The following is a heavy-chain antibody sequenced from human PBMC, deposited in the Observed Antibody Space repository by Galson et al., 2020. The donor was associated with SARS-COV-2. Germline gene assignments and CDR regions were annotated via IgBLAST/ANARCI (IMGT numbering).Heavy chain of an antibody. D-gene: IGHD2-2*02. V-gene: IGHV1-18*01. CDR3: ARGQTVYCSSTSCYNYFDS. Sequence: GESLKISCKTSGYTFSSYGIGWVRQAPGQGLEWMGWISAYRENRNYVEKFQGRVSMTADTPTRTAYMELRSLTSDDTAVYYCARGQTVYCSSTSCYNYFDSWGQGTLVTVSS. J-gene: IGHJ4*02. CDR1: GYTFSSYG. CDR2: ISAYRENR.